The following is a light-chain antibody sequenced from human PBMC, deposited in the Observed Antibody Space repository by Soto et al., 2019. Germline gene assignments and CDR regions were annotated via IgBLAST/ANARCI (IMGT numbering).Light chain of an antibody. CDR1: QGVTTN. Sequence: EIIMTQSPGTLSVSPGERATLSCRAAQGVTTNFAWYQQKSGQAPRLLIYGASTRATGIPARFSGSGSGTEFTLTISSLQSEDFAVYYCQQYNNWPPPITFGQGTRLEIK. CDR3: QQYNNWPPPIT. CDR2: GAS. J-gene: IGKJ5*01. V-gene: IGKV3-15*01.